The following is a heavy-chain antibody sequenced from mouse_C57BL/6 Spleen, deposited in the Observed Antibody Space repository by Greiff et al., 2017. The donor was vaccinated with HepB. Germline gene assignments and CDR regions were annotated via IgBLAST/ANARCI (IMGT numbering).Heavy chain of an antibody. CDR3: ARITTVVAKGYAMDY. D-gene: IGHD1-1*01. Sequence: ESGPGLVKPSQSLSLTCSVTGYSITSGYYWNWIRQFPGNKLEWMGYISYDGSNNYNPSLKNRISITRDTSKNQFFLKLNSVTTEDTATYYCARITTVVAKGYAMDYWGQGTSVTVSS. CDR2: ISYDGSN. V-gene: IGHV3-6*01. CDR1: GYSITSGYY. J-gene: IGHJ4*01.